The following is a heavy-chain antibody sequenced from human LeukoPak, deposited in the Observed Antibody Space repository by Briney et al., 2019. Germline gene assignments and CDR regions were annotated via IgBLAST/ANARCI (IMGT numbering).Heavy chain of an antibody. J-gene: IGHJ5*02. CDR3: ARGWWGWFDP. Sequence: SETLSLTCTVSGGSISSYYWSWIRQPPGKGLEWIGYIYYSGTTNYNPSLKSRVTISVDTSKNQFSLKLRSVTAADTAVYYCARGWWGWFDPWGQGTLVTVSS. V-gene: IGHV4-59*01. CDR2: IYYSGTT. CDR1: GGSISSYY. D-gene: IGHD2-15*01.